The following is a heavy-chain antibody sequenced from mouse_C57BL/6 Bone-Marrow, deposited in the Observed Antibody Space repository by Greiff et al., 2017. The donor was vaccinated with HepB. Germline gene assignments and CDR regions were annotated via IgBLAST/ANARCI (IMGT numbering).Heavy chain of an antibody. V-gene: IGHV5-9-1*02. CDR3: TRVVYDGYYNYFDY. D-gene: IGHD2-3*01. CDR1: GFTFSSYA. CDR2: ISSGGDYI. Sequence: EVQVVESGEGLVKPEGSLKLSCAASGFTFSSYAMSWVRQTPEKRLEWVAYISSGGDYIYYADTVKGRFTISRDNARNTLYLQMSSLKSEDTAMYYCTRVVYDGYYNYFDYWGQGTTLTVSS. J-gene: IGHJ2*01.